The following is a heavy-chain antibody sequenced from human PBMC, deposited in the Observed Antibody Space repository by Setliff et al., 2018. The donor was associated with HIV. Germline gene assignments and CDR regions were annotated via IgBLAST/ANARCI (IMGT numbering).Heavy chain of an antibody. V-gene: IGHV1-18*01. CDR2: ISVGKGNT. Sequence: ASVKVSCKASGYILGGYDISWVRQAPGQGLEWVGWISVGKGNTNYAQSLQGRVTMTTDTSTNTAHLEVRSLRSDDTAVYYCARDPAPSSSASYFQHWGQGTPVTVSS. D-gene: IGHD6-6*01. J-gene: IGHJ1*01. CDR3: ARDPAPSSSASYFQH. CDR1: GYILGGYD.